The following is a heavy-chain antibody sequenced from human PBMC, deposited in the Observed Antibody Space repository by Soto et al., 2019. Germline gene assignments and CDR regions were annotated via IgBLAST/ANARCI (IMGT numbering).Heavy chain of an antibody. V-gene: IGHV4-59*08. Sequence: QVQLQESGPGLVKPSETLSLTCTVSGGSISSYYWSWIRQPPGKGLEWIGYIYYSGSTNYNPSLKSRVTISVDTSKNQFSLKLSSVTAADTAVYYCARHLGDMTTVTPLDYWGQGTLVTVSS. CDR1: GGSISSYY. CDR3: ARHLGDMTTVTPLDY. D-gene: IGHD4-4*01. CDR2: IYYSGST. J-gene: IGHJ4*02.